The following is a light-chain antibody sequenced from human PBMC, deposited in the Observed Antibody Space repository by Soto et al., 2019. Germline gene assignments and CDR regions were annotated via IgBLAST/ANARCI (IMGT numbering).Light chain of an antibody. CDR2: EVN. CDR3: SSYTRQSTYG. CDR1: SSDVGGYKY. Sequence: QSVLTQPASVSGSPGQSITISCTGTSSDVGGYKYVSWFQQYPGKVPKLIIYEVNDRPSGVSNRFSASKSGNTASLTISGLQAEDEADYYCSSYTRQSTYGFGTGTKVTVL. J-gene: IGLJ1*01. V-gene: IGLV2-14*03.